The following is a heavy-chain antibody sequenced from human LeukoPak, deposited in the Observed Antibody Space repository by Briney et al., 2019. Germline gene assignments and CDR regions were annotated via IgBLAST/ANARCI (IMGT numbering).Heavy chain of an antibody. CDR3: TIFGVVTDFDY. J-gene: IGHJ4*02. D-gene: IGHD3-3*01. CDR2: ISSSSSYI. Sequence: GGSLRLSCAASGFTFSSYSMNWVRQAPGKGLEWVSSISSSSSYIYYADSVKGRFTISRDNAKNSLYLQMNSLKTEDTAVYYCTIFGVVTDFDYWGQGTLVTVSS. CDR1: GFTFSSYS. V-gene: IGHV3-21*03.